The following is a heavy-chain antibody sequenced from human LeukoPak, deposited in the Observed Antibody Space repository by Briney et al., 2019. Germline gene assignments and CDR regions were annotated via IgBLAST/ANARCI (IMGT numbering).Heavy chain of an antibody. Sequence: GGSLRLSCAASGFTFSSFAMSWVRQAPGKGLEWVPGISGSGGSTYYADSVKGRFTISRDNSKNTLYLQVNSLRADDTAVYYCARHYGSRSSSYFDYWGQGTLVTVS. CDR1: GFTFSSFA. CDR3: ARHYGSRSSSYFDY. D-gene: IGHD3-10*01. CDR2: ISGSGGST. V-gene: IGHV3-23*01. J-gene: IGHJ4*02.